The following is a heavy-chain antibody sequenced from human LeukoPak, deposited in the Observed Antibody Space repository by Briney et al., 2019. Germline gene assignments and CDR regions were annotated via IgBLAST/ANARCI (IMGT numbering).Heavy chain of an antibody. V-gene: IGHV1-69*04. D-gene: IGHD2-2*01. CDR1: GGTFSSYA. J-gene: IGHJ4*02. CDR3: ARDPSYSRHGQKDCSSTSCYPKQDYEGDDY. CDR2: IISILGIA. Sequence: SVKVSCKASGGTFSSYAISWVRQAPGQGLEWMGRIISILGIANNAQKFQGRVTITADKSTSTAYMELSSLRSEDTAVYYCARDPSYSRHGQKDCSSTSCYPKQDYEGDDYWGQGTLVTVSS.